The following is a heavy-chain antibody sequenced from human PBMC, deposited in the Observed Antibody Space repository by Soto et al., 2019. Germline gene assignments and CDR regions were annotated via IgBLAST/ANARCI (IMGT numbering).Heavy chain of an antibody. J-gene: IGHJ4*02. CDR2: TYYRSKWYN. D-gene: IGHD6-19*01. V-gene: IGHV6-1*01. CDR3: ARGGDGSGWYDYYFDY. Sequence: SETLSLTCAISGDSVSSNSAAWNWIRQSPSRGLEWLGRTYYRSKWYNDYAVSVKSRITINPDTSKNQFSLQLNSVTPEDTAVYYCARGGDGSGWYDYYFDYWGQGTLVTVSS. CDR1: GDSVSSNSAA.